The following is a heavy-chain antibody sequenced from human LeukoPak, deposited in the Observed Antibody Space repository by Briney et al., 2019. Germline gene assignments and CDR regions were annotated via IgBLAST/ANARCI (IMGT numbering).Heavy chain of an antibody. Sequence: GGSLRLSCAASGFTFSNYWMSWVRQAPGKGLEWVANIKQDGSEKYYVDSVKGRFTISRDNAKNSLFLQMNSLRAEDTAIYYCARDGGTAAAGRSLDYWGQGTLVTVSS. J-gene: IGHJ4*02. CDR2: IKQDGSEK. D-gene: IGHD6-13*01. V-gene: IGHV3-7*01. CDR1: GFTFSNYW. CDR3: ARDGGTAAAGRSLDY.